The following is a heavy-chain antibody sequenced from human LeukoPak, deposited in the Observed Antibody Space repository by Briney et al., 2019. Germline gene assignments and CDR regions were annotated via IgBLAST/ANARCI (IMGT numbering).Heavy chain of an antibody. V-gene: IGHV3-23*01. CDR2: TVGGGSPNT. Sequence: GGSLRLSCAASGFYFANYAMSWVRQAPGKGLEWVSATVGGGSPNTYHADSVKGRFTISRDNSKNTLFLQMNSLRAEDAAIYYCTKAPIVSCSGAFCYPFDSWGQGTLVTVSS. CDR1: GFYFANYA. J-gene: IGHJ4*02. D-gene: IGHD2-15*01. CDR3: TKAPIVSCSGAFCYPFDS.